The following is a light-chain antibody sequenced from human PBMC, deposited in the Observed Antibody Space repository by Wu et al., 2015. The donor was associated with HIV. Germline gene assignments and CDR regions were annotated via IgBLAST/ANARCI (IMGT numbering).Light chain of an antibody. CDR1: QSVSSY. J-gene: IGKJ4*01. V-gene: IGKV3-15*01. Sequence: EIVLTQSPVTLSLSPGERATLSCRASQSVSSYLAWYQQKPGQAPRLLIYGASTRATGLPARFNGSGSGTEFTLTISSMQSEDFAVYYCQQYNNWPPGFGGGTKVEIK. CDR3: QQYNNWPPG. CDR2: GAS.